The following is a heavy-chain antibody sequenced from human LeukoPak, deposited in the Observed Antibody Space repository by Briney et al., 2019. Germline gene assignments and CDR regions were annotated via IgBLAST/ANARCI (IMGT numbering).Heavy chain of an antibody. D-gene: IGHD3-10*01. CDR2: IYCSGST. J-gene: IGHJ3*02. CDR3: ARHVHWFGELLGAFDI. Sequence: PSETLSLTCTASGGSISSYYWSWIRQPPGKGLEWIAYIYCSGSTNYNPSLKSRVTISVDTSKNQFSLKLSSVTAADTAVYYCARHVHWFGELLGAFDIWGQGTMVTVSS. CDR1: GGSISSYY. V-gene: IGHV4-59*08.